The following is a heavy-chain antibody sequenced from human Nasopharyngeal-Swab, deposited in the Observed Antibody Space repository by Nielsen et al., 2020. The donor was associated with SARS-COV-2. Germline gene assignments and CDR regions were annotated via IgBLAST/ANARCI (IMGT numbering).Heavy chain of an antibody. J-gene: IGHJ6*02. CDR1: GFTFSAHY. Sequence: GGSLRLSCAASGFTFSAHYMDWVRQAPGKGLEWVGRSRNKAKSYTTEYAASVKGRFTISRDDSKNSLYLQMSSLRTEDTALYYCARDLSSIWTSGLGVCGQGTTVIVSS. CDR3: ARDLSSIWTSGLGV. D-gene: IGHD6-13*01. V-gene: IGHV3-72*01. CDR2: SRNKAKSYTT.